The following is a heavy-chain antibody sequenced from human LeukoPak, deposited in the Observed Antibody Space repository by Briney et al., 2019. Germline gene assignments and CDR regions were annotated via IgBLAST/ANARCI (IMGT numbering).Heavy chain of an antibody. J-gene: IGHJ4*02. Sequence: GGCLRQSCAASGFTFSSNWMPWVRRAPGKGQVWDSFVSNDGRTTAYAASVKGRFTISRDNANITLYLQINSLRPDGTSVCYCARGVQGAVDYWGPGTLVTVSS. CDR3: ARGVQGAVDY. CDR1: GFTFSSNW. CDR2: VSNDGRTT. V-gene: IGHV3-74*01. D-gene: IGHD1-1*01.